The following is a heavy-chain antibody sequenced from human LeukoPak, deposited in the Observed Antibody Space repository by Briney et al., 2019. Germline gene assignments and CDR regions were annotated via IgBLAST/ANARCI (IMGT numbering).Heavy chain of an antibody. Sequence: SETLSLTCTVSGGSISSGSYYWSWIRQPAGKGLEWIGRIYTSGSTNYNPSLKSRVTISVDTSKNQFSLKLSSVTAADTAVYYCARASYCSSTGCSMAAFDIWGQGTMVTVSS. CDR1: GGSISSGSYY. J-gene: IGHJ3*02. V-gene: IGHV4-61*02. CDR2: IYTSGST. D-gene: IGHD2-2*01. CDR3: ARASYCSSTGCSMAAFDI.